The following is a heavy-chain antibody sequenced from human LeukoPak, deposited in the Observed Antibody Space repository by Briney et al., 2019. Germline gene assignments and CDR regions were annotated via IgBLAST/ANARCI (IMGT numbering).Heavy chain of an antibody. D-gene: IGHD2-15*01. CDR2: MNPNSGNT. V-gene: IGHV1-8*01. CDR3: ARRSTTVYRSGGSCYSDYYYYGMDV. J-gene: IGHJ6*02. CDR1: GYTFTSYD. Sequence: AASVKVSCKASGYTFTSYDINWVRQATGQGLEWMGWMNPNSGNTGYAQKFQGRVTMTRNTSISTAYMELSSLRSEDTAVYYCARRSTTVYRSGGSCYSDYYYYGMDVWGQGTTVTVSS.